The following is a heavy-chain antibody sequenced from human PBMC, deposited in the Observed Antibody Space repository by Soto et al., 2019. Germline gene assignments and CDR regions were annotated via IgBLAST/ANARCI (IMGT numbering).Heavy chain of an antibody. CDR2: IYYSGST. J-gene: IGHJ6*03. Sequence: PSETLSLTCTVSGGSISSYYWSWIRQPPGKGLEWIGYIYYSGSTNYNPSLKSRVTISVDTSKNQFSLKLSSVTAADTAVYYCARHFYDILTGYYYYYYMDVWGKGTTVTVSS. V-gene: IGHV4-59*08. CDR3: ARHFYDILTGYYYYYYMDV. CDR1: GGSISSYY. D-gene: IGHD3-9*01.